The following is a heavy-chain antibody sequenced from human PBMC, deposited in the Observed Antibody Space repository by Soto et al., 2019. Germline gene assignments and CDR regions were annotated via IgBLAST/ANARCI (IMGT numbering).Heavy chain of an antibody. CDR2: IYPGDSDT. Sequence: GESLKISCKGSGYSFTSYWIGWVRQMPGKGLEWMGIIYPGDSDTRYSPSFQGQVTISADKSISTAYLQWSSLKASDTAMYYCARLSLPHQWLYPFDPWGQGTLVTVSS. CDR3: ARLSLPHQWLYPFDP. D-gene: IGHD3-22*01. J-gene: IGHJ5*02. CDR1: GYSFTSYW. V-gene: IGHV5-51*01.